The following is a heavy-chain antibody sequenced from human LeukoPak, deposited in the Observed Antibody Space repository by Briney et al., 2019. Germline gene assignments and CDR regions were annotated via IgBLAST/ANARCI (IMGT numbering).Heavy chain of an antibody. CDR1: GFTFSSYE. CDR2: ISSSGSTI. Sequence: PGGSLRLSCAASGFTFSSYEMNWVRQAAGKGLEWVSYISSSGSTIYYADSVKGRFTISRDNTKNSLYLQMNSLRAEDTAVYYCAREGRYFDWLLKVGGPPYCYGMDVWGKGTTVTVSS. V-gene: IGHV3-48*03. J-gene: IGHJ6*04. CDR3: AREGRYFDWLLKVGGPPYCYGMDV. D-gene: IGHD3-9*01.